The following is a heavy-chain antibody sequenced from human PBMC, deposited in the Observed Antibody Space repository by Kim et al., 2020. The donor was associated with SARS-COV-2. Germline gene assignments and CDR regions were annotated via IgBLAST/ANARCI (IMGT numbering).Heavy chain of an antibody. CDR3: IRRERDRSGYYEES. J-gene: IGHJ5*02. Sequence: GGSLRLSCAASGFTFSGSTIHWVRQASGKGLEWVGRIKNKASSYATAYAASVKGRFTISRDDSKNTAYLQMNSLKAEDTALYYCIRRERDRSGYYEESWGQGTLVTVSS. D-gene: IGHD3-22*01. V-gene: IGHV3-73*01. CDR1: GFTFSGST. CDR2: IKNKASSYAT.